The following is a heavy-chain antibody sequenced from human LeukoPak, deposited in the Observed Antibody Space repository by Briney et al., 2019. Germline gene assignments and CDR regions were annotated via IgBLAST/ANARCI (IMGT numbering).Heavy chain of an antibody. CDR1: GFTFSSYT. V-gene: IGHV3-48*01. Sequence: GGSLRLSCAASGFTFSSYTMNWVRQPPAKGLEWVSNIGTSSTTIYYADSVKGRFTISRDNAKNSLYLQMSSLRADDTAVYYCARFAAGGSYYYYMDVWGKGTTVTVSS. CDR3: ARFAAGGSYYYYMDV. CDR2: IGTSSTTI. J-gene: IGHJ6*03. D-gene: IGHD6-25*01.